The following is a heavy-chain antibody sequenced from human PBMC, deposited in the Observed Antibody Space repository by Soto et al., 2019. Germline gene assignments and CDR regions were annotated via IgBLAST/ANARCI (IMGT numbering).Heavy chain of an antibody. V-gene: IGHV4-34*01. D-gene: IGHD6-13*01. Sequence: QVQLQQWGAGLLKPSETLSLTCAVYGGCFSGYYWSWIRQPPGKGLEWIGEINHSGSTNYNPSLKSRVTISVDTSKNQFSLKLSSVTAADTAVYYCARWVGGSSWFDYYYYYMDVWGKGTTVTVSS. J-gene: IGHJ6*03. CDR3: ARWVGGSSWFDYYYYYMDV. CDR2: INHSGST. CDR1: GGCFSGYY.